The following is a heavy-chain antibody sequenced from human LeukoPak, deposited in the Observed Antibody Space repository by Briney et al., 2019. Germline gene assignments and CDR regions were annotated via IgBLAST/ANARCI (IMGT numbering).Heavy chain of an antibody. D-gene: IGHD3-10*01. Sequence: PSETLSLTCTVSGGSISSSSYYWGWIRQPPGKGLEWIGSIHYSGTTYYNPSLKSRVTISVDTSKNQFSLKLSSVTAADTAVYYCAREFATSGPGPDWGQGTLVTVSS. V-gene: IGHV4-39*07. CDR1: GGSISSSSYY. J-gene: IGHJ4*02. CDR2: IHYSGTT. CDR3: AREFATSGPGPD.